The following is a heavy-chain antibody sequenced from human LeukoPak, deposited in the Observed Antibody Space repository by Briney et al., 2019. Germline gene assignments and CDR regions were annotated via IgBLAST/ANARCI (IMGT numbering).Heavy chain of an antibody. J-gene: IGHJ4*02. Sequence: GGSLRLSCAASGFTVNSNYMNWVRQAPGKGLEWVSVAYSDDTTYYADSVKGRFTISRDNSKNTLYLQMNNLRAEGTAVYYCARGGGYYAIDYWGQGTLVTVSS. CDR1: GFTVNSNY. CDR3: ARGGGYYAIDY. CDR2: AYSDDTT. V-gene: IGHV3-53*01. D-gene: IGHD1-26*01.